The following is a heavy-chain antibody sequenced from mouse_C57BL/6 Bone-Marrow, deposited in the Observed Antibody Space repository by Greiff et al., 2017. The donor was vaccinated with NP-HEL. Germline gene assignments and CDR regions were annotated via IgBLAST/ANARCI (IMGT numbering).Heavy chain of an antibody. V-gene: IGHV1-81*01. J-gene: IGHJ2*01. D-gene: IGHD2-10*01. Sequence: VKLMESGAELARPGASVKLSCKASGCTFTSYGISWVKQRTGQGLEWIGEIYPRSGNTYYNEKFKGKATLTADKSSSTAYMELRSLTSEDSAVYFCANLLLEGFDYWGQGTTLTVSS. CDR3: ANLLLEGFDY. CDR2: IYPRSGNT. CDR1: GCTFTSYG.